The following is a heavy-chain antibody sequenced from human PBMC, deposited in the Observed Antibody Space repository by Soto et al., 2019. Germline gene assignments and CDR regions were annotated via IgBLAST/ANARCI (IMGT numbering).Heavy chain of an antibody. J-gene: IGHJ3*02. D-gene: IGHD4-4*01. CDR3: AGVGGTVTKANDAFDI. CDR2: IYHSGST. V-gene: IGHV4-30-2*01. CDR1: GGSISSGGYS. Sequence: KPSETLSLTCAVSGGSISSGGYSWSWIRQPPGKGLEWIGYIYHSGSTYYNPSLKSRVTISVDRSKNQFSLKLSSVTAADTAVYYCAGVGGTVTKANDAFDIWGQGTMVTVSS.